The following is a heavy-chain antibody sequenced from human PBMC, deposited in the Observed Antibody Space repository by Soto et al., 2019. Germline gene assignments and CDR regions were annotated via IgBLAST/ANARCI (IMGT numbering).Heavy chain of an antibody. Sequence: PSETLFLTCPVSGGSLSSGGYYRSRIRQPPGKGLEWIGEINHSGSTNYNPSLKSRVTISVDKSKNQFSLKLNFVTAADTAMFYCATQGFYRMGVWGRGTTVTVSS. CDR3: ATQGFYRMGV. J-gene: IGHJ6*02. CDR1: GGSLSSGGYY. V-gene: IGHV4-39*07. CDR2: INHSGST.